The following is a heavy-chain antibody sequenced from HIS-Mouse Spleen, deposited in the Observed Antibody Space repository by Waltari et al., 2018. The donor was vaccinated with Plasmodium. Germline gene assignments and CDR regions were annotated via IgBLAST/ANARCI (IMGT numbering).Heavy chain of an antibody. CDR2: INHSGST. CDR3: AWSYYGY. Sequence: VQLVESGGGLVQPGGSLRLSCAASGFTFSSFWMSWVRQAPGKGLGWIGEINHSGSTNYNPSLKSRVTISVDTSKNQFSLKLSSVTAADTAVYYCAWSYYGYWGQGTLVTVSS. V-gene: IGHV4-34*08. D-gene: IGHD1-26*01. J-gene: IGHJ4*02. CDR1: GFTFSSFW.